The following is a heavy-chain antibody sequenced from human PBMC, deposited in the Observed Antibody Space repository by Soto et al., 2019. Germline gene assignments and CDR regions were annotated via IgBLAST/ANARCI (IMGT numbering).Heavy chain of an antibody. V-gene: IGHV1-69*09. CDR2: INPASQLR. CDR1: GVSFNSYG. CDR3: ARMKLARLDH. Sequence: QVQLLQSGTEVTRPGSSVKVSCRASGVSFNSYGFAWVRQAPGLGLEWVGKINPASQLRNYQQSLQGRVTITADTSTRTAYMELSGLTSEDTAVYYCARMKLARLDHWGQGTLVTVSS. J-gene: IGHJ4*02.